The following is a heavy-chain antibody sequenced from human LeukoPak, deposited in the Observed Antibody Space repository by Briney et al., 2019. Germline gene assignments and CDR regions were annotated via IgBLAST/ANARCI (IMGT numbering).Heavy chain of an antibody. CDR2: IYTGGST. CDR3: ARGHLWDTYYDSSGYYGGYFDY. D-gene: IGHD3-22*01. CDR1: GCTISSYY. Sequence: PSETLSLTCTVSGCTISSYYWSWLRQPAGQGLEWIGRIYTGGSTNYHPSLKSRVITSVDTTKKHFLLKLSSVTAADTAVYYCARGHLWDTYYDSSGYYGGYFDYWGQGNLVTVSS. V-gene: IGHV4-4*07. J-gene: IGHJ4*02.